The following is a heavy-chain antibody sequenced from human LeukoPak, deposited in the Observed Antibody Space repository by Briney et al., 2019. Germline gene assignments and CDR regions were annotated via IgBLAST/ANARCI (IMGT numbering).Heavy chain of an antibody. V-gene: IGHV1-2*02. CDR1: GYTFTGYY. D-gene: IGHD5-18*01. Sequence: ASVKVSCKASGYTFTGYYMHRVRQAPGQGLEWMGWIDPNSGGTNYAQKFQGRVTMTRDTSISTAYMELSRLRSDDTAVYYCARGPYRYGYYPNYFDYWGQGTLVTVSS. CDR3: ARGPYRYGYYPNYFDY. J-gene: IGHJ4*02. CDR2: IDPNSGGT.